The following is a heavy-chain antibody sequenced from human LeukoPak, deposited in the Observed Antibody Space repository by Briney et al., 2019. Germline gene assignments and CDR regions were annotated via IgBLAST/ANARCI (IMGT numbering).Heavy chain of an antibody. Sequence: SETLSLTCTVSGGSISSYYWSWIRQPPGKGLEWIGYIYYSGSTNYNPSLKSRVTISVDTSKNQFSLKLSSVTAADTAVYYCARDRWFDPWGQGTLVTVSS. J-gene: IGHJ5*02. CDR2: IYYSGST. CDR3: ARDRWFDP. V-gene: IGHV4-59*01. CDR1: GGSISSYY.